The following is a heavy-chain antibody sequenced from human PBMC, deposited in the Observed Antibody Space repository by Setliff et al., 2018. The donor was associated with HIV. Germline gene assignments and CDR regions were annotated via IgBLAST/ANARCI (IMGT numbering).Heavy chain of an antibody. Sequence: ASVKVSCKASGYTFTTYAMHWVRQAPGQSLEWMGWINAGNGNTKYSQKFQGRVTITRDTSASTAYMGLSSLRSEDTAVYYCAREGQWLDMGDAFDIWGQGTMVTVSS. CDR2: INAGNGNT. CDR3: AREGQWLDMGDAFDI. V-gene: IGHV1-3*01. D-gene: IGHD6-19*01. J-gene: IGHJ3*02. CDR1: GYTFTTYA.